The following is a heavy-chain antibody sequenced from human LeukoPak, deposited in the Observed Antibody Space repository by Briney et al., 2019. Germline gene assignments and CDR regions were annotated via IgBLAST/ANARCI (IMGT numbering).Heavy chain of an antibody. J-gene: IGHJ5*02. CDR3: ARLLDESTVYDL. D-gene: IGHD4-17*01. V-gene: IGHV3-7*01. CDR2: IRQDGNEK. Sequence: GGSLRLSCAASGFTFNRHWISWVRQAPGKGLEWAATIRQDGNEKHYVDSVKGRFIISRDNAKNSLSLQMNSLRDEDTAMYFCARLLDESTVYDLWGQGTLVTVSS. CDR1: GFTFNRHW.